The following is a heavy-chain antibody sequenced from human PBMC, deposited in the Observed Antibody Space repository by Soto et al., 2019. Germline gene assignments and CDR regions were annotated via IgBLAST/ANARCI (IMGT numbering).Heavy chain of an antibody. V-gene: IGHV3-21*06. Sequence: EVQLVESGGGLVKPGGSLRLSCAASGFTFTRYSMNWVRQAPGKGLEWVSSISSTTNYIYYGDSMKGRFTISRDNAKNSLYLERNSLRAEATAVYYCARESEDLTSNFDYWGQGTLVTVSS. CDR3: ARESEDLTSNFDY. CDR2: ISSTTNYI. J-gene: IGHJ4*02. CDR1: GFTFTRYS.